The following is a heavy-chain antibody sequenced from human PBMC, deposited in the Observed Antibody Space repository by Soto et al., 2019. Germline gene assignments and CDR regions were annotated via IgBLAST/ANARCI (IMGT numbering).Heavy chain of an antibody. CDR3: TAGGYQLLYYYYMDV. V-gene: IGHV3-15*01. D-gene: IGHD2-2*01. CDR2: IKSKTDGGTT. Sequence: GGSLRLSCAASGFTFSNAWMSWVRQAPGKGLEWVGRIKSKTDGGTTDYAAPVKGRFTISRDDSKNTLYLQMNSLKTEDTAVYYCTAGGYQLLYYYYMDVWGKGTTVTVSS. CDR1: GFTFSNAW. J-gene: IGHJ6*03.